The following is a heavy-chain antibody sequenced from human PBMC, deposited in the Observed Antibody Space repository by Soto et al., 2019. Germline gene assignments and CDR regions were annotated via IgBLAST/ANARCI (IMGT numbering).Heavy chain of an antibody. J-gene: IGHJ4*02. Sequence: SETLSLTCTVSGGSISSYYWSWIRQPPGKGLEWIGYIYYSGSTNYNPSLKSRVTISVDTSKNQFSLKLSSVTAADTAVYYCATYNCWCGYAIDYWGQGTLVTVSS. D-gene: IGHD3-3*01. CDR1: GGSISSYY. CDR2: IYYSGST. V-gene: IGHV4-59*01. CDR3: ATYNCWCGYAIDY.